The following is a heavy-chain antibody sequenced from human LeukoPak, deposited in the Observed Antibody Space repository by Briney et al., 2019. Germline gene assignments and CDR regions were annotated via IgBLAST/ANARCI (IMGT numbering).Heavy chain of an antibody. CDR3: ARDRVSGYDPSTFDY. CDR1: GGSISSHY. V-gene: IGHV4-59*11. J-gene: IGHJ4*02. CDR2: IYYSGST. D-gene: IGHD5-12*01. Sequence: SETLSLTCTVSGGSISSHYWSWIRQPPGKGLEWIGYIYYSGSTNYNPSLKSRVTISVDTSKNQFSLKLSSVTAADTAVYYCARDRVSGYDPSTFDYWGQGTLVTVSS.